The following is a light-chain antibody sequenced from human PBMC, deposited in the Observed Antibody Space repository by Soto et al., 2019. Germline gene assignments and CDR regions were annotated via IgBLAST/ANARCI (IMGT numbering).Light chain of an antibody. CDR1: QSVSSSC. J-gene: IGKJ1*01. CDR2: AAS. V-gene: IGKV3-20*01. CDR3: QQYGRT. Sequence: EMVLTQSPGTLSLSTGERATLSCRASQSVSSSCLAWYQQKPGQAPRLLIYAASSRATGIPDRFSGSGSGTDFTLTISRLEPEDFAMYYCQQYGRTFGQGTKVDNK.